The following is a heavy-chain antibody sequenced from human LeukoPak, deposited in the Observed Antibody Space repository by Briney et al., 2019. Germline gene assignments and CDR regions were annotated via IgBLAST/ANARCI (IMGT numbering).Heavy chain of an antibody. J-gene: IGHJ4*02. CDR2: ISDTGYSI. Sequence: GGSLRLSCAASGFTFSNSEMNWVRQAPGKGLEWVSYISDTGYSIYYADSVKGRFTISRDNAKNSLYLQMNSLRAEDTAVYYCARGEVHFDYWGQGTLVTVSS. CDR1: GFTFSNSE. D-gene: IGHD2-2*01. CDR3: ARGEVHFDY. V-gene: IGHV3-48*03.